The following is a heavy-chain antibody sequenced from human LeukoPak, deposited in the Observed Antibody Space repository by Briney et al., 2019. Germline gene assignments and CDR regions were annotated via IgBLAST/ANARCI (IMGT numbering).Heavy chain of an antibody. D-gene: IGHD3-22*01. V-gene: IGHV4-59*01. CDR3: GGLIGSLALYVDY. J-gene: IGHJ4*02. CDR2: IYYSGST. CDR1: GGSISSYY. Sequence: PSESLSLTCAVSGGSISSYYWSWIRQPPGKGLEWIGYIYYSGSTNYNPSFKSRVTISVDTSKNQFSRKLSTVTAADTSVVYCGGLIGSLALYVDYWGQRTLVTVAS.